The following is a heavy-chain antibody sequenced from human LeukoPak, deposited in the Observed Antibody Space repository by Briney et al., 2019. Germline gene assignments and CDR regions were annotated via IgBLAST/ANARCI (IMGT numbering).Heavy chain of an antibody. CDR2: VDNSGLAT. CDR1: GLTFSSYA. Sequence: PGGSLRLFCAASGLTFSSYAMNWVRQPPGKGLEWVSAVDNSGLATYYADSVRGRFTISRDNSKNTLYLQMNSLRAEDTAIYYCAKVSAVTANFDSWGQGTLVTVSS. V-gene: IGHV3-23*01. D-gene: IGHD2-21*02. J-gene: IGHJ4*02. CDR3: AKVSAVTANFDS.